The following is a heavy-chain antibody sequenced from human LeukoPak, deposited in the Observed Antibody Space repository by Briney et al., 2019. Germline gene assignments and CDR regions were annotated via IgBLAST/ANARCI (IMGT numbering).Heavy chain of an antibody. CDR1: GGSFRGYY. CDR3: ARGLGANHYCYMDV. D-gene: IGHD3-10*01. J-gene: IGHJ6*03. V-gene: IGHV4-34*01. Sequence: AAETLSLTCAVDGGSFRGYYWIWIRQPPGKGLEWLGEIYHSGSTKYNPSLKSRLTISVDTSNNQFSLNLSSMTAADTAVYYCARGLGANHYCYMDVWGKGTTVTVSS. CDR2: IYHSGST.